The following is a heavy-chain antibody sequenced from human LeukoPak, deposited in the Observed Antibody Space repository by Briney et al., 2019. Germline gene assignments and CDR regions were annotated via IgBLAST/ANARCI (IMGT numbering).Heavy chain of an antibody. J-gene: IGHJ5*02. Sequence: PSETLSLTCTVSGGSISSGSYYWSWIRQPAGKGLEWIGRIYTSGSTNYNPSLKSRVTISVDTSKNQFSLKLSSVTAADTAVYYCARGSNITIFGVAIGGWFDPWGQGTLVTVSS. CDR3: ARGSNITIFGVAIGGWFDP. CDR2: IYTSGST. D-gene: IGHD3-3*01. V-gene: IGHV4-61*02. CDR1: GGSISSGSYY.